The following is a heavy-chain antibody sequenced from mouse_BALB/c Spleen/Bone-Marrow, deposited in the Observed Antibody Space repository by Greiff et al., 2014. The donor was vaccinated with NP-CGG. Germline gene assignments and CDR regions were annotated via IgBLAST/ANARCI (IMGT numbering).Heavy chain of an antibody. J-gene: IGHJ4*01. Sequence: VQLQQSGPELVKPGASVKMSCKASGYTFTSYIMHWVKQKPEQGLEWIGYINPYNDGTKYNEKFKGKATLTSDKSSSTAYMELSSLTSEDSAVYYCARRWLPYAMDYWGQGTSVTVPS. V-gene: IGHV1-14*01. CDR1: GYTFTSYI. CDR2: INPYNDGT. CDR3: ARRWLPYAMDY. D-gene: IGHD2-3*01.